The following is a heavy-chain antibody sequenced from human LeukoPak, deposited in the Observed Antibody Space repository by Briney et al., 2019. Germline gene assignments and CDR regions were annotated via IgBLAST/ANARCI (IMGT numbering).Heavy chain of an antibody. V-gene: IGHV3-13*01. Sequence: GGSLRLSCAASGFTFSSYDMHWVRQATGKGLEWVSAIGTAGDTYYPGSVKGRFTISRENAKNSLYLQMNSLRAGDTAVCYCARGMNIELESTPNDAFDIWGQGTMVTVSS. CDR3: ARGMNIELESTPNDAFDI. CDR1: GFTFSSYD. J-gene: IGHJ3*02. CDR2: IGTAGDT. D-gene: IGHD1-1*01.